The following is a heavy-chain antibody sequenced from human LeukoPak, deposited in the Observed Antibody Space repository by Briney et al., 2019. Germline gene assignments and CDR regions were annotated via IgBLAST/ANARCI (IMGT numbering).Heavy chain of an antibody. D-gene: IGHD1-20*01. CDR1: GFTFSRYW. CDR3: AKVSGYNWKSNLDY. V-gene: IGHV3-7*01. J-gene: IGHJ4*02. Sequence: SGGSLRLSCAASGFTFSRYWMSWVRQAPGKGLEWVANIKQDGSEKDYVDSVKGRFTISRDNAKNSLYLQMNSLTAEDTAVYYCAKVSGYNWKSNLDYWGQGTLVTVSS. CDR2: IKQDGSEK.